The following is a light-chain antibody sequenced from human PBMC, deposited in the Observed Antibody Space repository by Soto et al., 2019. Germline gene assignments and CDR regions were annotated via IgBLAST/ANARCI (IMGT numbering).Light chain of an antibody. J-gene: IGKJ4*01. V-gene: IGKV1-39*01. CDR3: QQSYNTPLT. CDR2: GAT. Sequence: DLQMTQSPSSLSASVGDRVTITCRASQTITTYLNWYQQRPGKAPKLLIFGATALQGGVPSRFSGSGSGTDFTLTISSLQPEDFATYHCQQSYNTPLTFGGGTKVEIK. CDR1: QTITTY.